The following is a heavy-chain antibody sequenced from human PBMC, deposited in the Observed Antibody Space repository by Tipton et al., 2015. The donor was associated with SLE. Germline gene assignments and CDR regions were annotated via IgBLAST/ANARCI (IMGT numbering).Heavy chain of an antibody. CDR1: GYTFTSYD. J-gene: IGHJ4*02. CDR3: AKIAAGGGPFDY. V-gene: IGHV1-8*02. D-gene: IGHD6-13*01. CDR2: MNPNSGNT. Sequence: QSGPEVKKPGASVKVSCKASGYTFTSYDINWVRQATGQGLEWMGWMNPNSGNTGYAQKFQGRVTMTRNTSVSTAYMELSSLRSEDTAVYYCAKIAAGGGPFDYWGQGTLVTVSS.